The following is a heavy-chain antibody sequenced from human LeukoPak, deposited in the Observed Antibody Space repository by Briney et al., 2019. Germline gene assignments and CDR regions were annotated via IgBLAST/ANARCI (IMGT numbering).Heavy chain of an antibody. V-gene: IGHV1-8*01. Sequence: GSSVKIPCKASGYTFTSYDINWVRQATGQGLEWMGWMNPNSGNTGYAQKFQGRVTMTRNTSISTAYMELSSLRSEDTAVYYCARSYDSYDYWGQGTLVTVSS. CDR2: MNPNSGNT. D-gene: IGHD3-22*01. CDR1: GYTFTSYD. J-gene: IGHJ4*02. CDR3: ARSYDSYDY.